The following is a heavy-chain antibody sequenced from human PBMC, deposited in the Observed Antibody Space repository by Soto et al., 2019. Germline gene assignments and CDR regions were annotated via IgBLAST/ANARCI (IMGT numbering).Heavy chain of an antibody. V-gene: IGHV3-11*01. CDR3: ARDPKRRDGYNFDS. D-gene: IGHD5-12*01. Sequence: QVQLVESGGGLVEPGGSLRLSCSASGFIFTDYSMTWIRQAPGKVLEWVSYISNGDETTQYADSVKGRFSVSRDNAKKVLFLQMNSLRVDVTAVYYCARDPKRRDGYNFDSWGRGALVTVSS. CDR1: GFIFTDYS. J-gene: IGHJ4*02. CDR2: ISNGDETT.